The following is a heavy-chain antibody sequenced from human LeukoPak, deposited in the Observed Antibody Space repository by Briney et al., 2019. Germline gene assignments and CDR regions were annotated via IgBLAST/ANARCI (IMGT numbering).Heavy chain of an antibody. V-gene: IGHV1-8*01. D-gene: IGHD6-6*01. CDR1: GYSFTSYD. Sequence: EASVTVSCKASGYSFTSYDIIWLRQATGQGLEWMGWMTPNSGNTGYAQRFQGRVTMTRNTSISTAYMELSSLRSEDTAVYYCARGWQLEAWGQGTLVTVSS. CDR2: MTPNSGNT. CDR3: ARGWQLEA. J-gene: IGHJ5*02.